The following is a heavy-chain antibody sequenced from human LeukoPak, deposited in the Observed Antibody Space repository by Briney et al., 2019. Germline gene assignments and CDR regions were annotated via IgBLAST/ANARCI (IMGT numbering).Heavy chain of an antibody. J-gene: IGHJ4*02. D-gene: IGHD4-17*01. CDR1: GFTFTSSA. V-gene: IGHV1-58*02. CDR3: AAGGHDYGDPSLDY. CDR2: IVVGSGNT. Sequence: ASVKVSCKASGFTFTSSAMQWVRQARGQRLEWIGWIVVGSGNTNYAQKFQERVIITRDMSTSTAYMELSSLRSEDTAVYYCAAGGHDYGDPSLDYWGQGTLVTVSS.